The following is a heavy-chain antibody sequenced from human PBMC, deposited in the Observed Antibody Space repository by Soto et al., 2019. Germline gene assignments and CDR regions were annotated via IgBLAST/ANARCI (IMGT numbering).Heavy chain of an antibody. J-gene: IGHJ4*02. CDR1: GYSISSGDYY. CDR3: ARESPIPLFDY. CDR2: IYYSGST. Sequence: PSETLSLTCAVSGYSISSGDYYWSWIRQPPGKGLEWIGYIYYSGSTYYNPSLKSRVTISVDTSKNQFSLKLSSVTAADTAVYYCARESPIPLFDYWGQGTLVTVSS. V-gene: IGHV4-30-4*01.